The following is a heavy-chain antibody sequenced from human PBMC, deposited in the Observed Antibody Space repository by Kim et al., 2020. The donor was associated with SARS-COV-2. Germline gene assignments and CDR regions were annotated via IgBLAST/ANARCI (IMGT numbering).Heavy chain of an antibody. V-gene: IGHV7-4-1*02. Sequence: ASVKVSCKASGYTFTSYAMNWVRQAPGQGLEWMGWINTNTENTTYARGFTGRFVFSLDTSASTAYLQISSLKAEDTAVYYCASGDFSLRDATDVWGQGTTVPVSS. J-gene: IGHJ6*01. CDR2: INTNTENT. CDR3: ASGDFSLRDATDV. CDR1: GYTFTSYA. D-gene: IGHD3-3*01.